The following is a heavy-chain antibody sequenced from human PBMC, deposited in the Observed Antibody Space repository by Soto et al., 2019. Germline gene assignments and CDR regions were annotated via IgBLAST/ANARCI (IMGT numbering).Heavy chain of an antibody. CDR2: LSGSGTST. V-gene: IGHV3-23*01. Sequence: EVQLLESGGGLVQPGGSLRLSCAASGFTFVNYAMNWVRQAPGKGLEWVANLSGSGTSTYYADSVKGRFTISRDNSRNTLYRQMNSLRAAAPAVYYCAKGTTNGGWFNPIDYWGQGTLVTGSS. CDR3: AKGTTNGGWFNPIDY. D-gene: IGHD6-19*01. J-gene: IGHJ4*02. CDR1: GFTFVNYA.